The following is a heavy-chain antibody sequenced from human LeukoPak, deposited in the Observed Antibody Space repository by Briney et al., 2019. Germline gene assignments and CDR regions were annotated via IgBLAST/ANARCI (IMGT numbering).Heavy chain of an antibody. D-gene: IGHD2-2*01. J-gene: IGHJ4*02. CDR1: GFTFSSYS. V-gene: IGHV3-21*01. CDR3: ARDAGVVPVGY. CDR2: ISSSSSYI. Sequence: GGSLRLSCAASGFTFSSYSMSWVRQAPGKGLEWVSSISSSSSYIYYADSVKGRFTISRDNAKNSLYLQMNSLRAEDTAVYYCARDAGVVPVGYWGQGTLVTVSS.